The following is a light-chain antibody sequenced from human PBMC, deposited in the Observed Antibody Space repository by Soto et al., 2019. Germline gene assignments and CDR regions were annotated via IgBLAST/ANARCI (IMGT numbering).Light chain of an antibody. CDR1: QGISKY. J-gene: IGKJ1*01. CDR2: DAS. Sequence: DIEMTQSPSSLSASVGDRVTITCRASQGISKYLAWYQQKLGKVPKLLIYDASTLESGVPSRFSGSGSGTDFTLTISSLQPEDVATYYCQKYNSVPWTFGQGTKVEIK. V-gene: IGKV1-27*01. CDR3: QKYNSVPWT.